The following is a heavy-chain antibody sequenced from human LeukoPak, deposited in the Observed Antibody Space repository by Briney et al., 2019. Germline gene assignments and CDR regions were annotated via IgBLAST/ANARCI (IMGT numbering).Heavy chain of an antibody. D-gene: IGHD3-9*01. CDR2: IWYDGSNK. CDR3: ARDGGHYDILTGYFDTGNHFDY. V-gene: IGHV3-33*01. J-gene: IGHJ4*02. Sequence: HPGRSLRLSCAASGFTFSSYGMHWVRQAPGKGLEWVAVIWYDGSNKYYADSVKGRFTISRDNSKNTLYLQMNSLRAEDTAVYYCARDGGHYDILTGYFDTGNHFDYWGQGTLVTVSS. CDR1: GFTFSSYG.